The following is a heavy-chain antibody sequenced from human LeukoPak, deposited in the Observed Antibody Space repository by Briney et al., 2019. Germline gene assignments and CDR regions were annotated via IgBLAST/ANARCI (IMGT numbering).Heavy chain of an antibody. CDR1: GGSVSGYY. J-gene: IGHJ5*02. CDR2: INHSGST. V-gene: IGHV4-34*01. CDR3: ARRPFGGITMVRGVRLWFDP. D-gene: IGHD3-10*01. Sequence: PSETLSLTCAVYGGSVSGYYWSWIRQPPGKGLEWSGEINHSGSTNYNPSLKSRVTISVDTSKNQFSLKLSSVTAADTAVYYCARRPFGGITMVRGVRLWFDPWGQGTLVTVSS.